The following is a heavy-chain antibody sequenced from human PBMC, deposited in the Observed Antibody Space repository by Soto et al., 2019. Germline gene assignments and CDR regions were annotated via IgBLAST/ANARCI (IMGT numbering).Heavy chain of an antibody. CDR1: GFTFSNYA. V-gene: IGHV3-23*01. J-gene: IGHJ4*02. Sequence: EVQLLDSGGGVVQPGGSLRLSCAASGFTFSNYAMTWVRQGPGKGLEWVSGISGSGGRSYYADSVKGRFTISRDNPKSTLYLQMNSLRAEDTAVYYCAKAYFVWSSEQPYYFDYGGQGTLVTVSS. CDR2: ISGSGGRS. D-gene: IGHD3-16*01. CDR3: AKAYFVWSSEQPYYFDY.